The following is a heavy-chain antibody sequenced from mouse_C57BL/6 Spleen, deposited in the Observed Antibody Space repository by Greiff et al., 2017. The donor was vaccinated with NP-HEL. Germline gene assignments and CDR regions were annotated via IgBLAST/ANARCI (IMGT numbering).Heavy chain of an antibody. CDR2: LSDGGSYT. J-gene: IGHJ1*03. V-gene: IGHV5-4*01. D-gene: IGHD4-1*01. Sequence: DVKLVESGGGLVKPGGSLKLSCAASGFTFSSYAMSWVRQTPEKRLEWVATLSDGGSYTYYPDNVKGRFTISRDNAKNNLYLQMSHLKSEDTAMYYCAREETGNWYFDVWGTGTTVTVSS. CDR3: AREETGNWYFDV. CDR1: GFTFSSYA.